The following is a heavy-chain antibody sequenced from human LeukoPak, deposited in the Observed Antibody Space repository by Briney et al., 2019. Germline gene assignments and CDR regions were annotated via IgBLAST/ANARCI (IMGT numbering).Heavy chain of an antibody. Sequence: PSETLSLTCAVYTDSFNDYFWSWIRQSPGKGLEWIGEINHREYTNYNPSLRSRVTISVDTAKKQFSLKLGSVTAADTAVYYCAGGYYYMDVWDKGAAVTVSS. V-gene: IGHV4-34*01. CDR3: AGGYYYMDV. J-gene: IGHJ6*03. CDR2: INHREYT. CDR1: TDSFNDYF.